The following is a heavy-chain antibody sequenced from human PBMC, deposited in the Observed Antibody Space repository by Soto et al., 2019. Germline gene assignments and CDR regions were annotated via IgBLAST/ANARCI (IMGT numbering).Heavy chain of an antibody. Sequence: GGSLRLSCAASGFTFNNYAMSWVRQAPGKGLEWVSGISGSGTYTYFADSVRGRFTISGDNSKNTLFLQMSSLRAEDTAIYYCAKSASGYYKLIDYWGQGTLVTVSS. CDR2: ISGSGTYT. CDR1: GFTFNNYA. J-gene: IGHJ4*02. V-gene: IGHV3-23*01. D-gene: IGHD5-12*01. CDR3: AKSASGYYKLIDY.